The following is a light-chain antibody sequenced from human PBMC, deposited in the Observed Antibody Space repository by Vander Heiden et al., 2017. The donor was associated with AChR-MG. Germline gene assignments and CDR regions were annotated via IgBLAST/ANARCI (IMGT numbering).Light chain of an antibody. CDR1: SLRSYY. V-gene: IGLV3-19*01. CDR2: GKN. CDR3: NSRDSSGNHLEV. Sequence: SSELTQDPAVPVALGQPVRITCQGDSLRSYYANWYQQKPGQAPVLVIYGKNNRPAGIPDRFSGSNSGNTASLSITGAQAEDEAVYYCNSRDSSGNHLEVFGTGTKVKVL. J-gene: IGLJ1*01.